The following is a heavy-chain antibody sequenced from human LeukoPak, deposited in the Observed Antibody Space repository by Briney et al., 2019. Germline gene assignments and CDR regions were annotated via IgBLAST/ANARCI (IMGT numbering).Heavy chain of an antibody. J-gene: IGHJ6*02. CDR1: GFTVSSNY. Sequence: GGSLRLSCAASGFTVSSNYMSWVRQAPGKGLEWVSVIYSGGSTYYADSVKGRFTISRHNSKNTLYLQTNSLRAEDTAVYYCAREHCSSTSCLYYGMDVWGQGTTVTVSS. D-gene: IGHD2-2*01. CDR2: IYSGGST. CDR3: AREHCSSTSCLYYGMDV. V-gene: IGHV3-53*04.